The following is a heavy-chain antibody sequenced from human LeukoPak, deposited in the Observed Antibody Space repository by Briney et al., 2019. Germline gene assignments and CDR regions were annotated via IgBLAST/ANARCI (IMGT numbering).Heavy chain of an antibody. Sequence: GGSLRLSYAASGFTFSSYAMSWVRQAPGKGLEWVSAISGSGGSTYYADSVKGRFTISRDNSKNTLYLQMNSLRAEDTAVYYCAKDPQRFSSGYYYDFDYWGQGTLVTVSS. D-gene: IGHD3-22*01. J-gene: IGHJ4*02. CDR1: GFTFSSYA. CDR2: ISGSGGST. CDR3: AKDPQRFSSGYYYDFDY. V-gene: IGHV3-23*01.